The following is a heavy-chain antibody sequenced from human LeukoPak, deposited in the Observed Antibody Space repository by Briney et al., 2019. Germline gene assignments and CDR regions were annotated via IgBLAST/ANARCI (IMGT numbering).Heavy chain of an antibody. D-gene: IGHD6-19*01. CDR2: FDPEDGET. V-gene: IGHV1-24*01. J-gene: IGHJ4*02. Sequence: ASVKVSCKGSGYTLTGLTMHWVRQAPGKGLEWKGGFDPEDGETIYAPKFQGRVTMTEDTSTDTAYMELSSLRSEDTAVYYCATEIIAVAGTGPFGYWGQGTLVTVSS. CDR3: ATEIIAVAGTGPFGY. CDR1: GYTLTGLT.